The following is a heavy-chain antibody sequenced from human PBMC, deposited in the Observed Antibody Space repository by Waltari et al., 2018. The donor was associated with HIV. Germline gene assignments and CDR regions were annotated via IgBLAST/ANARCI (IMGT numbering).Heavy chain of an antibody. CDR3: AKDPGMDV. J-gene: IGHJ6*02. Sequence: EVQLLESGGGLVQPGGSLRLSCAASGLTFSRSPMNWVRQAPGKGLEWVSGISGSGGSTYYADSVKGRLTISRDNSKSTVYLQMNSLRAEDTAIYYCAKDPGMDVWGQGTTVTVSS. CDR2: ISGSGGST. CDR1: GLTFSRSP. V-gene: IGHV3-23*01.